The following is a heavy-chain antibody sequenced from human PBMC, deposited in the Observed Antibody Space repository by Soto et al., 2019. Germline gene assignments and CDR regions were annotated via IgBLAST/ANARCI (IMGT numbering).Heavy chain of an antibody. CDR3: ARGGTHYDFWSGYYPQGPLFDY. CDR1: VGSFSGYD. Sequence: NPSETLSLTCAVHVGSFSGYDWSWIRQPPGKGLEWIGEINHSGITNYNPSLKSRVTISVDTSKNQFSLKLSSVTAADTAVYYCARGGTHYDFWSGYYPQGPLFDYWGQGTLVTVSS. V-gene: IGHV4-34*01. CDR2: INHSGIT. J-gene: IGHJ4*02. D-gene: IGHD3-3*01.